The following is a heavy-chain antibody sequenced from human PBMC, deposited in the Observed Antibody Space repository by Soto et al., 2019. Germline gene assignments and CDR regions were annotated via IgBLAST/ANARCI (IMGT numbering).Heavy chain of an antibody. V-gene: IGHV1-46*03. Sequence: ASVKVSCKASGYTFTSYYMHWLRQAPGQGLEWMGIINPSGGSTSYAQKFQGRVTMTRDTSTSTVYMELSSLRSEDTAVYYCALYGWGSYSYMDFWGKGTTVTVSS. CDR3: ALYGWGSYSYMDF. CDR2: INPSGGST. J-gene: IGHJ6*03. CDR1: GYTFTSYY. D-gene: IGHD3-10*01.